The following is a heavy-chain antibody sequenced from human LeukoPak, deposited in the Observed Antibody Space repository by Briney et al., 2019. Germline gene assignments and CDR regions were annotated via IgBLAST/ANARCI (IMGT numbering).Heavy chain of an antibody. Sequence: GESLKISCKGSGYSFTSYWIGWVRQMPGKGLEWMGIIYPGDSDTRYSPSFQGQVTISADKSTSPAYLQWSSLKTSDTAMYYCARFPGRTSGYCDYWGQGTLVTVSS. CDR1: GYSFTSYW. CDR3: ARFPGRTSGYCDY. J-gene: IGHJ4*02. D-gene: IGHD3-22*01. CDR2: IYPGDSDT. V-gene: IGHV5-51*01.